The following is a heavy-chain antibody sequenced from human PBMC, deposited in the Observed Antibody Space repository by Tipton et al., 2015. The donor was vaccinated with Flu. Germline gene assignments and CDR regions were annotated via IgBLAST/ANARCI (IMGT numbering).Heavy chain of an antibody. CDR3: ARELVVRGVTLTSYFDY. CDR1: GGSFDLFW. V-gene: IGHV4-59*01. CDR2: VYSNGST. Sequence: LSCTVSGGSFDLFWWSWIRQSPGKGLQWIGHVYSNGSTKYDLSLKSRITISLEKSKKQFSLSLSSVTAADTAVYYCARELVVRGVTLTSYFDYWGQGALVTVSS. J-gene: IGHJ4*02. D-gene: IGHD3-10*01.